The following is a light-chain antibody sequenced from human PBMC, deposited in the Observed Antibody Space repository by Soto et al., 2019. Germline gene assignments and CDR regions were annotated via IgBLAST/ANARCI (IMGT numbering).Light chain of an antibody. Sequence: QSALTQPASVSRSPGQSITISCTGTSSDVGGYNYVSWYQQHPGKAPKLMIYEVSNRPSGVSNRFSGSKSGNTASLTISGRQADDEADYYCSSYTSRSTLGVFGTGTKLTVL. CDR3: SSYTSRSTLGV. CDR2: EVS. V-gene: IGLV2-14*01. CDR1: SSDVGGYNY. J-gene: IGLJ1*01.